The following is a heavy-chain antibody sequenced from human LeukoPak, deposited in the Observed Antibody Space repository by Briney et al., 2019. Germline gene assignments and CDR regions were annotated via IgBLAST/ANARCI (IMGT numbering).Heavy chain of an antibody. CDR3: AREAHTFDY. CDR1: GFTFSSYS. CDR2: ISSSSSYI. V-gene: IGHV3-21*01. Sequence: PGGSLRLSCAASGFTFSSYSMNWVRQAPGKGLEWVSSISSSSSYISYADSVKGRFTISRDNAKNSLYLQMNSLRAEDTAVYFCAREAHTFDYWGQGTLVTVYS. J-gene: IGHJ4*02.